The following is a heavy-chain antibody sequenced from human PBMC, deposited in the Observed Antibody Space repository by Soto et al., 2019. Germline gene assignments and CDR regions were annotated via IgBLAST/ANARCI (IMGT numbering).Heavy chain of an antibody. CDR3: AKMTKYDILTGYLNYFDY. CDR1: GFTFSSYA. CDR2: FSGDGNGD. Sequence: PGGXLRLSCAASGFTFSSYAMSCVLQAPGKXLEWVSAFSGDGNGDNYADYVKGRFNIYRDNYTNTLYLHMNSLREEDTAVYYCAKMTKYDILTGYLNYFDYWGQGTLVTVSS. J-gene: IGHJ4*02. D-gene: IGHD3-9*01. V-gene: IGHV3-23*01.